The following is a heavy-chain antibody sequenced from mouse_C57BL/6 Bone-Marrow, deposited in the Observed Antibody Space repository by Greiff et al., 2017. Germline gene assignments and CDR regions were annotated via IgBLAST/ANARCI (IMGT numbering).Heavy chain of an antibody. CDR2: IYPRSGNT. V-gene: IGHV1-81*01. D-gene: IGHD2-4*01. Sequence: QVQLQQSGAELARPGASVKLSCKASGYTFTSYGISWVKQRPGQGLEWIGEIYPRSGNTYYNEKFKSKATLTADKSSSTAYMELRSLTSEDSAVYFCARGDYDWFAYWGQGTLVTVSA. J-gene: IGHJ3*01. CDR1: GYTFTSYG. CDR3: ARGDYDWFAY.